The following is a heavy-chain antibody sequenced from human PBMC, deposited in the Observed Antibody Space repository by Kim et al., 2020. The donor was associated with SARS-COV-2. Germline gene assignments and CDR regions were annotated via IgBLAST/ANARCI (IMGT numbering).Heavy chain of an antibody. Sequence: SVKVSCKASGGTFSSYAISWVRQAPGQGLEWMGGIIPIFGTANYAQKFQGRVTITADESTSTAYMELSSLRSEDTAVYYCARDRRGGSYGSINWFDPWGQGTLVTVSS. J-gene: IGHJ5*02. CDR3: ARDRRGGSYGSINWFDP. V-gene: IGHV1-69*13. CDR1: GGTFSSYA. D-gene: IGHD1-26*01. CDR2: IIPIFGTA.